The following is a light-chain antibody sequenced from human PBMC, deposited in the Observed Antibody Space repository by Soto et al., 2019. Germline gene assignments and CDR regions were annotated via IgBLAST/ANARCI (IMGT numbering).Light chain of an antibody. J-gene: IGKJ2*01. CDR1: QSLAHSDGNTY. V-gene: IGKV2-30*02. CDR3: MRGKSGPHT. Sequence: DVVMTQSPLSLPVTLGQPASISCTSSQSLAHSDGNTYLIWFQQRPGQSPRRLIDKVSNRESGVPDRFSGSGSGTDFALKISRVEAEDVVVYYCMRGKSGPHTFGQGTKLEIK. CDR2: KVS.